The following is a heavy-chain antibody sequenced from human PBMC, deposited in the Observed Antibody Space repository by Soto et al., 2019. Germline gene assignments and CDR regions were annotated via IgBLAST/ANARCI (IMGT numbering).Heavy chain of an antibody. CDR3: VLGYCSGGQWCLLGY. J-gene: IGHJ4*02. CDR1: GTTFSDYG. Sequence: QVQLVESGGGVVQPGRSLRLSCAASGTTFSDYGMHWVRQAPGKGLEWVAAISYDGRNKYYADSVKGRFTISRDNSKNTLYLQMNSLRPEDTAVFYCVLGYCSGGQWCLLGYWGQGNLVNVSP. V-gene: IGHV3-30*03. D-gene: IGHD2-15*01. CDR2: ISYDGRNK.